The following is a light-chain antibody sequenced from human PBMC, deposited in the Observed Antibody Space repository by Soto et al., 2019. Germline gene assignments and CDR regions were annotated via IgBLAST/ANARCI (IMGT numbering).Light chain of an antibody. CDR3: SSYSSNTSLRYV. V-gene: IGLV2-14*01. J-gene: IGLJ1*01. CDR2: EVS. Sequence: QSALTQPASVSGSPGQSITISCTVASSDVGDYNYVSWYQQNPGKAPKLMVYEVSNRPSGVSDRFSGSKSGNTASLTISGLQTEDEADYYCSSYSSNTSLRYVFGTGTKVTVL. CDR1: SSDVGDYNY.